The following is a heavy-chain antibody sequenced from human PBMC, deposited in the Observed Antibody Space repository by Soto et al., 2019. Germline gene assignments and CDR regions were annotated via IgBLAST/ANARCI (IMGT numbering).Heavy chain of an antibody. Sequence: PSETLSLTCTVSGGSISSYYWSWIRQPPGKGLEWIGYIYYSGSANYNPSLKSRVTISVDTSKNQFSLKLSSVTAADTAVYYCARGRSGNSPRVFDYWGQGTLVTVSS. J-gene: IGHJ4*02. CDR2: IYYSGSA. D-gene: IGHD4-4*01. V-gene: IGHV4-59*01. CDR1: GGSISSYY. CDR3: ARGRSGNSPRVFDY.